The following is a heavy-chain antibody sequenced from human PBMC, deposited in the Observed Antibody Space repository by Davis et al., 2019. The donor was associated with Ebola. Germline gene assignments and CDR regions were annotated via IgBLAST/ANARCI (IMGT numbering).Heavy chain of an antibody. CDR3: ARDGDELWVLYDY. V-gene: IGHV4-39*02. CDR1: GGSISSSSYY. D-gene: IGHD2-2*03. Sequence: SETLSLTCTVSGGSISSSSYYWGWIRQPPGKGLEWIGSIYYSGSTYYNPSLKSRVTISVDTSKNQFSLKLSSVTAADTAVYYCARDGDELWVLYDYWGQGTLVTVSS. CDR2: IYYSGST. J-gene: IGHJ4*02.